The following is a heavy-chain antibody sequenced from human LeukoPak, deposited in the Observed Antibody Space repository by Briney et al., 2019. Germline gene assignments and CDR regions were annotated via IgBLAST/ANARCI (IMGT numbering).Heavy chain of an antibody. J-gene: IGHJ4*02. D-gene: IGHD3-3*01. CDR1: GFTFSSYA. CDR3: AKPYYDFWSGYSSPDY. CDR2: ISGSGGST. V-gene: IGHV3-23*01. Sequence: GGSLRLSCAASGFTFSSYAMSWVRQAPGEGLEWVSAISGSGGSTYYADSVKGRFTISRDNSKNTLYLQMNSLRAEDTAVYYCAKPYYDFWSGYSSPDYWGQGTLVTVSS.